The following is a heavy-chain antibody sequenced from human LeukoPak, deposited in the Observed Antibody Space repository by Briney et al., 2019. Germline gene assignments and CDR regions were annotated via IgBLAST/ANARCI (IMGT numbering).Heavy chain of an antibody. V-gene: IGHV5-51*01. CDR3: ATYAGSYSKYFQH. D-gene: IGHD3-10*01. CDR2: IYPGDSDT. Sequence: GESLKISCRGSGYIFSTYWIAWVRQMPGKGLEWIGIIYPGDSDTKYSPSFQGQVTFSADKSFGTVYLQWSSLKASDTAMYFCATYAGSYSKYFQHWGQGTLVTVSS. CDR1: GYIFSTYW. J-gene: IGHJ1*01.